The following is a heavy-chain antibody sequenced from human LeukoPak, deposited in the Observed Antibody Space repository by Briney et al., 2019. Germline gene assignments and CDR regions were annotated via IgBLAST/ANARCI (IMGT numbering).Heavy chain of an antibody. J-gene: IGHJ6*02. CDR3: ARDSYGSYGMDV. D-gene: IGHD4-17*01. V-gene: IGHV3-21*01. CDR2: ITSSSYI. Sequence: GGSLRLSCAASGFTFSSYSMNWVRQAPGKGLEWVSSITSSSYIYYADSVKGRVTISRDNAKNSLYLQMHSLRAEATAVYYCARDSYGSYGMDVWSQGTTVTVSS. CDR1: GFTFSSYS.